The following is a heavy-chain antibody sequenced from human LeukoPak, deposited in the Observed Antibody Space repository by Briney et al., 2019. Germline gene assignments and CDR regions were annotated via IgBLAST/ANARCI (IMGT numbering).Heavy chain of an antibody. J-gene: IGHJ4*02. D-gene: IGHD3-3*01. CDR1: GYTFTSYA. Sequence: ASVKVSCKASGYTFTSYAMNWVRQATGQGLEWMGWINTNTGNPTYAQGFTGRFVFSLDTSVSTAYLQISSLKAEDTAVYYCARGSGWYYDFWSGYYEVGFDFWGQGTPVTVSS. V-gene: IGHV7-4-1*02. CDR3: ARGSGWYYDFWSGYYEVGFDF. CDR2: INTNTGNP.